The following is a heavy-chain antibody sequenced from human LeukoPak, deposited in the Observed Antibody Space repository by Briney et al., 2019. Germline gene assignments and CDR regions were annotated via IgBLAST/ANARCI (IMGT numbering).Heavy chain of an antibody. D-gene: IGHD3-10*01. CDR3: AKGEGSGSYLDGMDV. Sequence: PGGSLRLSCAASGFTFSSYAMHWVRQAPGKGLEWVAVISYDGSNKYYADSVKGRFTISRDNSKNTLYLQMNSLRAEDTAVYYCAKGEGSGSYLDGMDVWGQGTTVTVSS. CDR2: ISYDGSNK. CDR1: GFTFSSYA. V-gene: IGHV3-30*04. J-gene: IGHJ6*02.